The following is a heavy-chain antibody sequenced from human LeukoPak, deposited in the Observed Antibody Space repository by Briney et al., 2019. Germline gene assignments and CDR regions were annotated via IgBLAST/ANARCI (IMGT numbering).Heavy chain of an antibody. V-gene: IGHV3-74*03. J-gene: IGHJ4*02. D-gene: IGHD5-12*01. CDR2: INSDGSSI. CDR1: GFTVSSNY. Sequence: PGGSLRLSCAASGFTVSSNYMSWVRQAPGKGLVWVSRINSDGSSITYADSVKGRFTISRDNAKNTMYLQMNSLRVEDTAVYYCAREGRVSGYDFDCWGQGTLVTVSS. CDR3: AREGRVSGYDFDC.